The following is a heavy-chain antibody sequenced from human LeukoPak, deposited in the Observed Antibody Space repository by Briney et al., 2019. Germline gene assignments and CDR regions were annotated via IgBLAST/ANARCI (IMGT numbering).Heavy chain of an antibody. CDR1: GYTFTGYY. J-gene: IGHJ4*02. V-gene: IGHV1-2*06. D-gene: IGHD6-13*01. CDR2: INPNSGGT. Sequence: AXXKVSCKASGYTFTGYYMHWVRQAPGQGLEWMGRINPNSGGTNYAQKFQGRVTMTRDTSIRTAYMELSRLTSDDTAVYYCAMIASSWYQFDYWGQGTLVTVSS. CDR3: AMIASSWYQFDY.